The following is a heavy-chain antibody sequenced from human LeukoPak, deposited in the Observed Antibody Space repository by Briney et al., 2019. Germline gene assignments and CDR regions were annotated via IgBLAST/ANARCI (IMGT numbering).Heavy chain of an antibody. D-gene: IGHD3-22*01. V-gene: IGHV1-18*01. CDR3: ARGLGMNYYDSSGYEDY. CDR2: TSTYNGNT. J-gene: IGHJ4*02. Sequence: GASVKVSCKASGYTFTSYGISWVRQAPGQGLEWMGWTSTYNGNTNYAQKLQGRVTMTTDTSTSTAYMELRSLRSDDTAVYYCARGLGMNYYDSSGYEDYWGQGTLVTVSS. CDR1: GYTFTSYG.